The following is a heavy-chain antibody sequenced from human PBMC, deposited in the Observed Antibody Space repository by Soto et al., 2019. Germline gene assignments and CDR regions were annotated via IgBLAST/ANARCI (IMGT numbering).Heavy chain of an antibody. CDR3: AKESPPDRGNGWYLFDC. CDR1: GFTCNNYA. V-gene: IGHV3-23*01. Sequence: EVQLLESGGGLAQPGGSLRLSCAASGFTCNNYAMSWFRQAPGQRLEWASAISGSAGSTYHAGSVKGRFTLSSDTSKNPLYLQMNRLRAEDTAVYYCAKESPPDRGNGWYLFDCWGPGTLVTVSS. D-gene: IGHD6-19*01. J-gene: IGHJ4*02. CDR2: ISGSAGST.